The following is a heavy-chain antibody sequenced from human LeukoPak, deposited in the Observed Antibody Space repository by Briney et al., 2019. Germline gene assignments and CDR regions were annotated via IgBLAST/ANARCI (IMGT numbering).Heavy chain of an antibody. CDR2: ISYDGSNK. CDR3: ARTGCSSTSCYKYYFDY. J-gene: IGHJ4*02. V-gene: IGHV3-30*04. Sequence: PGRSLRLSCAAPGFTFSSYAMHWVRQAPGKGLEWVAVISYDGSNKYYADSVKGRFTISRDNSKNTLYLQMNSLRAEDTAVYYCARTGCSSTSCYKYYFDYRGQGTLVTVSS. CDR1: GFTFSSYA. D-gene: IGHD2-2*02.